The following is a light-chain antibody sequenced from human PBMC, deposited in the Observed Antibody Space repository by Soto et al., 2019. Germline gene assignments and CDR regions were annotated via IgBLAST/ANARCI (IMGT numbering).Light chain of an antibody. V-gene: IGKV3-11*01. Sequence: EIVLTQSPATLSLSPGERATLSCRASQSFSSYLAWYQQKPGQAPRLLIYDASNRATGIPARFSGSGSGTDFTLTLSSRELEDFEFEYCQQRSSWPPVITFGPGTRVEIK. J-gene: IGKJ5*01. CDR3: QQRSSWPPVIT. CDR2: DAS. CDR1: QSFSSY.